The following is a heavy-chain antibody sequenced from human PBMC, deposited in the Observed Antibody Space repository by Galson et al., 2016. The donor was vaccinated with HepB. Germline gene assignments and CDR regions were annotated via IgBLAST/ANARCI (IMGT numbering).Heavy chain of an antibody. CDR2: IFFDGNKR. CDR3: ARDPYSGDYWDYDSYGMDV. CDR1: GITFSSYG. D-gene: IGHD1-26*01. J-gene: IGHJ6*02. Sequence: SLRLSCAASGITFSSYGMHWVRQAPGKGLEWVAVIFFDGNKRYYADSVKGRFTTSRDNSKNTLYLQMNSLRAEDTAVYYCARDPYSGDYWDYDSYGMDVWGQGTTVTVSS. V-gene: IGHV3-33*01.